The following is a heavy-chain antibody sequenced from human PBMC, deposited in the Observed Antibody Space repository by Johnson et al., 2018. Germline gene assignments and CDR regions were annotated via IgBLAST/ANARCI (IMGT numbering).Heavy chain of an antibody. CDR1: GFTFGDYA. CDR2: IRSKAYGGTT. CDR3: TRDCGGDCYSRNDAFDI. V-gene: IGHV3-49*03. D-gene: IGHD2-21*02. J-gene: IGHJ3*02. Sequence: VQLVQSGGGLVQPGRSLRLSCTASGFTFGDYAMSWFRQAPGKGLEWVGFIRSKAYGGTTEYAASVKGRFTISRDDSKSIAYLQMKSLKTEDTAVYYCTRDCGGDCYSRNDAFDIWGQGTMVTVSS.